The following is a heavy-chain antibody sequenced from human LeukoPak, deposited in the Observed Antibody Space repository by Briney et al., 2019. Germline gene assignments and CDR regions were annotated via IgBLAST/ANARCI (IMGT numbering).Heavy chain of an antibody. V-gene: IGHV1-69*05. Sequence: ASVKVSCKASRGTFSSYAISWVRQAPGQGLEWMGGIIPIFGTANYAQKFQGRVTITTDESTSTAYMELSSLRSEDTAVYYCARAYCGGDCYPNWFDPWGQGTLVTVSS. D-gene: IGHD2-21*02. CDR3: ARAYCGGDCYPNWFDP. CDR1: RGTFSSYA. CDR2: IIPIFGTA. J-gene: IGHJ5*02.